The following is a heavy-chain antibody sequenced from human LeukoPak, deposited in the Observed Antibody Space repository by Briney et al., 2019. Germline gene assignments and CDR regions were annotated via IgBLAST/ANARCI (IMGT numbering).Heavy chain of an antibody. Sequence: ASVRVSCKASRSTFSNYGISWVRQAPGQGLEWMGGIIPIFGTANYAQKFQGRVTITADESTSTAYMELSSLRSEDTAVYYCARGQPTVTLFDYWGQGTLVTVSS. CDR2: IIPIFGTA. J-gene: IGHJ4*02. D-gene: IGHD4-11*01. CDR3: ARGQPTVTLFDY. CDR1: RSTFSNYG. V-gene: IGHV1-69*13.